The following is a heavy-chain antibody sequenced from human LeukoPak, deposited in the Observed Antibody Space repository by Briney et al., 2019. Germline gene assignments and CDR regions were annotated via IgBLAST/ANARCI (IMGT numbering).Heavy chain of an antibody. V-gene: IGHV3-30*02. CDR1: GFTFSSYG. Sequence: PGGSLRLSCAASGFTFSSYGMHWVRQAPGKGLEWVAFIRYDGSNKYYADSVKGRFTISRDNSKNTLYLQMNSLRAEDTAVYYCATLPAAIPDFDYWGQGTLVTVSS. D-gene: IGHD2-2*02. CDR2: IRYDGSNK. CDR3: ATLPAAIPDFDY. J-gene: IGHJ4*02.